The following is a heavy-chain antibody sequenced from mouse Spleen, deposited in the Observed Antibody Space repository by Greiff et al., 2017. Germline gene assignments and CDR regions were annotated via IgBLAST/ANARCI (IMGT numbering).Heavy chain of an antibody. J-gene: IGHJ2*01. Sequence: EVQGVESGGGLVKPGGSLKLSCAASGFTFSSYAMSWVRQTPEKRLEWVATISSGGSYTYYPDSVKGRFTISRDNAKNTLYLQMSSLRSEDTAMYYCARALYYDYDGYYFDYWGQGTTLTVSS. CDR3: ARALYYDYDGYYFDY. CDR1: GFTFSSYA. D-gene: IGHD2-4*01. CDR2: ISSGGSYT. V-gene: IGHV5-9-3*01.